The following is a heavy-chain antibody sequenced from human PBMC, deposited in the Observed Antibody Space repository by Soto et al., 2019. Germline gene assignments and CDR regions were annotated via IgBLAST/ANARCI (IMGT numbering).Heavy chain of an antibody. CDR1: GGSFSGYY. Sequence: PSETLSLTCAVYGGSFSGYYWSWIRQPPGKGLEWIGEISHSGSTNYNPSLKSRVTISVDTSKNQFSLKLTSVTAADTAVYYCAAPPRYWGQGTLVTVSS. J-gene: IGHJ4*02. CDR2: ISHSGST. V-gene: IGHV4-34*01. D-gene: IGHD6-6*01. CDR3: AAPPRY.